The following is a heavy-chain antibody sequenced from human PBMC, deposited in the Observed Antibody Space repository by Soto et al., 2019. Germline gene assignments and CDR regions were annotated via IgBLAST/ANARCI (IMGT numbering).Heavy chain of an antibody. Sequence: QVHLVQSGAEVKKPGSSVKVSCKTSGGTISTYVINWVRQAPGQGLEWMGRIIPALGAADYAQKFQDRLTITAYKSTSTAYMELSSLRSDDTAVYYCARGGQQVVSFDYWGQGTLVAVSS. CDR1: GGTISTYV. D-gene: IGHD6-6*01. CDR3: ARGGQQVVSFDY. CDR2: IIPALGAA. J-gene: IGHJ4*02. V-gene: IGHV1-69*08.